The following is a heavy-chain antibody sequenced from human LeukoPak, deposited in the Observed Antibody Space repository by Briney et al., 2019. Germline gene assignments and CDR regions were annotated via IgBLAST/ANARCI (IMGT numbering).Heavy chain of an antibody. CDR3: ARAPPDYYYYGMDV. J-gene: IGHJ6*02. CDR2: ISGTGDDT. V-gene: IGHV3-23*01. Sequence: GGSLRLSCAASGFTFSNYVMSWVRQAPGKGLEWVSGISGTGDDTYYADSVKGRFTISRDNSKDTMYLQMNSLRVEDTAVYYCARAPPDYYYYGMDVWGQGTTVTVSS. CDR1: GFTFSNYV.